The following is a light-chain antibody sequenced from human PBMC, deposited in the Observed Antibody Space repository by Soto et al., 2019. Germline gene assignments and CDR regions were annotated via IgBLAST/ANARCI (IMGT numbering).Light chain of an antibody. CDR1: QSISNR. Sequence: DIQMTPSPSTLSAFVVDRVTITCRASQSISNRVAWYQQKPGKAPKVLIYDSSYLESGVPSRFSGSGYGTEFILTISSLQPDDFVTYYCQHYGGMWTFGQGTKVDIK. V-gene: IGKV1-5*01. CDR2: DSS. J-gene: IGKJ1*01. CDR3: QHYGGMWT.